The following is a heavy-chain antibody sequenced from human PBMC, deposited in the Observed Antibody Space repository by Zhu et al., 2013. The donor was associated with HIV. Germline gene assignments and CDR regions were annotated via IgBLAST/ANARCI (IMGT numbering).Heavy chain of an antibody. V-gene: IGHV3-73*02. CDR1: GFTLSDST. D-gene: IGHD1-26*01. J-gene: IGHJ6*02. CDR3: TRREGSNYGMDV. Sequence: EVQLVESGGDLVQPGGSLKLSCAVSGFTLSDSTIHWVRQASGKGLEWVGRIRSKRNNDATAYAASLKGRFTISRDDSKNTTYLQLNSLKTEDTAVYYCTRREGSNYGMDVWGQGTPVTVSS. CDR2: IRSKRNNDAT.